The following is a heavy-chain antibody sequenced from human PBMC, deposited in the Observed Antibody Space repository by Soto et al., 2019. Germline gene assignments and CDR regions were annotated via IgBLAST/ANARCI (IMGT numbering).Heavy chain of an antibody. V-gene: IGHV4-4*02. D-gene: IGHD6-13*01. CDR1: GDSIRSDKW. Sequence: QVQLQESGPGLVKPSGTLSLICTVSGDSIRSDKWWSWVRQPPGKGLEWIGEIYHSGTTKYNPSLKSRVTLSVDKSKNQFSLNVISVTDADTAVYYCARGETQQQRDYWGQGTLVTVSS. J-gene: IGHJ4*02. CDR2: IYHSGTT. CDR3: ARGETQQQRDY.